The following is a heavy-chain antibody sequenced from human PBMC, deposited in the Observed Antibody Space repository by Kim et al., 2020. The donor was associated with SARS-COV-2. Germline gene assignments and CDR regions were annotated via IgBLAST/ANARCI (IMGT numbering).Heavy chain of an antibody. D-gene: IGHD3-10*01. V-gene: IGHV3-21*01. Sequence: AESVKGRFTISRDNAKNSLYLQMNSLRAEDTAVYYCASSCGELFHYYGMDVWGQGTTVTVSS. J-gene: IGHJ6*02. CDR3: ASSCGELFHYYGMDV.